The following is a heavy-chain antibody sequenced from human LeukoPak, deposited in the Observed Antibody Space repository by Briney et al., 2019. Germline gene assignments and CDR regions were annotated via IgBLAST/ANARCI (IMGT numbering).Heavy chain of an antibody. V-gene: IGHV3-48*03. D-gene: IGHD1-14*01. CDR1: GFTFSSYE. Sequence: GSLRLSCAASGFTFSSYEMNWVRQAPGKGLEWVSYISSSGSTIYYADSVKGRFTISRDNAKNSLYLQLNSLRAEDTAVYYCARRRRNQRRYYYYYMDVWGKGTTVTVSS. CDR3: ARRRRNQRRYYYYYMDV. CDR2: ISSSGSTI. J-gene: IGHJ6*03.